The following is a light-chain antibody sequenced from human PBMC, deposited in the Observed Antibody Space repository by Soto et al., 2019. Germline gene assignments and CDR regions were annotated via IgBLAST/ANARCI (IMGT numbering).Light chain of an antibody. J-gene: IGLJ1*01. CDR1: NIESKS. CDR2: DDT. V-gene: IGLV3-21*02. Sequence: SYELTQPPSVSVAPGQTATITCGGNNIESKSVHWYRQKPGQAPVLVVYDDTDRPSGIPERFSGSLSENTATLTISRVEAGDEADYYCQVWDNSRGHDYVFGTGTKLTVL. CDR3: QVWDNSRGHDYV.